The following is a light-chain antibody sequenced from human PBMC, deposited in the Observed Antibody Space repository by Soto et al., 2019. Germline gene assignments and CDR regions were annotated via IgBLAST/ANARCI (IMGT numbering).Light chain of an antibody. CDR2: GAS. CDR3: QHYGDSPPEYT. V-gene: IGKV3-20*01. Sequence: EIVLTQSPGTLSLSPGERATLSCRASQSVSSSFLAWYQQRPGQAPRLLIFGASYRATGIPDRFSGSGSGTDFTLTISRLEPEDFAVYYWQHYGDSPPEYTFGPGTNVDSK. J-gene: IGKJ3*01. CDR1: QSVSSSF.